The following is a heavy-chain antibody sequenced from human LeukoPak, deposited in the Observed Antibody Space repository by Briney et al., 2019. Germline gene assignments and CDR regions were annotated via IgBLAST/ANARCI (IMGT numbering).Heavy chain of an antibody. CDR2: ISYDGSSK. D-gene: IGHD3-10*01. V-gene: IGHV3-30*18. J-gene: IGHJ4*02. CDR3: TKSSYYGSGSSHY. Sequence: GGSLRLSCAASGFIFYTYGMNWVRQVPGKGLEWVAVISYDGSSKYYADSVKGRFTISRDNSKNTLDLQMNSLRTEDTAVYYCTKSSYYGSGSSHYWGQGTLVTVSS. CDR1: GFIFYTYG.